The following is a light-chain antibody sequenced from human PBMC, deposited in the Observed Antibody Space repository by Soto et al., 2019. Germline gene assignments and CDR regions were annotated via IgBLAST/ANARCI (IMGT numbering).Light chain of an antibody. Sequence: DIQMTQSPSTLSASVGDRVTITCRASRSINNWLAWYQQKAGKAPTLLIYKTSSLQSGVPSRFSGSGSGTEYTLTISSLQADDFATYYCQQYNTWYTFGQGTRLELK. J-gene: IGKJ2*01. CDR2: KTS. CDR3: QQYNTWYT. V-gene: IGKV1-5*03. CDR1: RSINNW.